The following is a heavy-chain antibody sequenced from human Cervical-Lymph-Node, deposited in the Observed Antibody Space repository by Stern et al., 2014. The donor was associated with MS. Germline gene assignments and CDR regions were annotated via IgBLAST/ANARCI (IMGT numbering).Heavy chain of an antibody. CDR1: GYSFTSYW. Sequence: EVQLVESGVEVKKPGESLKISCKASGYSFTSYWIGWVRQMPGKGLEWMGILYPGDSDTRYSPSFQGQVTISADNSISTAYLQWSSLKTSDTAMYYCARHYSSSSSPEYWGQGTPVTVSS. V-gene: IGHV5-51*01. J-gene: IGHJ4*02. CDR3: ARHYSSSSSPEY. D-gene: IGHD6-6*01. CDR2: LYPGDSDT.